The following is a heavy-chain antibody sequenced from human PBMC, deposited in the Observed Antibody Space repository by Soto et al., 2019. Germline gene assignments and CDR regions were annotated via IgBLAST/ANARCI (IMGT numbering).Heavy chain of an antibody. D-gene: IGHD5-12*01. CDR1: GESFIGYY. Sequence: QVHLQQWGAGLLKPSETLSLNCAVYGESFIGYYWTWIRQSPGKGLEWIGEINHGGSTNYNPSLKSRVTISIDTSKNQFSLKLTSVTAADTSVYYCARTDIVTTNWFDPWGQGTLVTVSS. V-gene: IGHV4-34*01. CDR3: ARTDIVTTNWFDP. CDR2: INHGGST. J-gene: IGHJ5*02.